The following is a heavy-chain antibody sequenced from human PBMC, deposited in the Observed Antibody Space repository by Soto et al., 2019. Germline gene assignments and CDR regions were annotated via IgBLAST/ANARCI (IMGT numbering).Heavy chain of an antibody. CDR1: GYTFTSYY. D-gene: IGHD5-12*01. CDR2: INPSGGST. CDR3: ARASPPGRWLQIRLFY. Sequence: GASVKVSCKASGYTFTSYYMHWVRQAPGQGLEWMGIINPSGGSTSYAQKFQGRVTMTRDTSTSTVYMELSSLRSEDTAVYYCARASPPGRWLQIRLFYWGQGTLVTV. J-gene: IGHJ4*02. V-gene: IGHV1-46*01.